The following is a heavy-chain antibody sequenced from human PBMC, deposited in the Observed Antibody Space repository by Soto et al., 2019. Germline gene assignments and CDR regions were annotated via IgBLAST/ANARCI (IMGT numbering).Heavy chain of an antibody. CDR2: IIPIFGTA. CDR3: ARDRQKYSSSDDYFDY. CDR1: GGTFSSYA. J-gene: IGHJ4*02. D-gene: IGHD6-6*01. Sequence: SVKVSCKASGGTFSSYAISWLRQSPGQGLEWMGGIIPIFGTANYAQKFQGRVTITADESTSTAYMELSSLRSEDTAVYYCARDRQKYSSSDDYFDYWGQGTLVTVSS. V-gene: IGHV1-69*13.